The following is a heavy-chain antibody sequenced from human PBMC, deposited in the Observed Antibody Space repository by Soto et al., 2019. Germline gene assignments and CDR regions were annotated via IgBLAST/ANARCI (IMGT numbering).Heavy chain of an antibody. V-gene: IGHV1-69*01. D-gene: IGHD3-10*01. CDR2: IIPMLRTV. Sequence: QVLLEQSGAEVKKPGSSVKVSCKASGGSFSSSAISWVRQAPGQGLEWVGGIIPMLRTVNYAHKFRGRVTISADESTHTAYLDLDSLTSEDTAMYYCARASLSGGGGSWGQGTLVTVSS. J-gene: IGHJ5*02. CDR1: GGSFSSSA. CDR3: ARASLSGGGGS.